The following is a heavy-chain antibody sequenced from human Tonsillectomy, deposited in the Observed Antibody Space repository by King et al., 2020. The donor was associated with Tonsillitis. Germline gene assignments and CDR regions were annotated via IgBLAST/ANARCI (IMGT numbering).Heavy chain of an antibody. D-gene: IGHD5-24*01. CDR3: ARGLGVEMATNGDY. J-gene: IGHJ4*02. V-gene: IGHV3-53*01. CDR1: GFTVSSNY. CDR2: IYSGGDS. Sequence: VQLVESGGGLIQPGGSLRLSCAASGFTVSSNYMSWVRQAPGKGLEGVSIIYSGGDSYYTVSVKGRFTISRDNSKNTLYLQMNSLRAEDTAVYYCARGLGVEMATNGDYWGQGTLVTVSS.